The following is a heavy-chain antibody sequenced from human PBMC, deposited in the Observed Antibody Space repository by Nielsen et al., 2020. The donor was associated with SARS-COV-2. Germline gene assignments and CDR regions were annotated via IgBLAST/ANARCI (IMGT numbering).Heavy chain of an antibody. CDR3: ARDARAGYCSGGSCYSIGDY. Sequence: GESLKISCAASGFTFSSYSMNWVRQAPGKGLEWVSSISSSSSYIYYADSVKGRFTISRDNSKNTLYLQMNSLRAEDTAVYYCARDARAGYCSGGSCYSIGDYWGQGTLVTVSS. D-gene: IGHD2-15*01. V-gene: IGHV3-21*01. CDR2: ISSSSSYI. CDR1: GFTFSSYS. J-gene: IGHJ4*02.